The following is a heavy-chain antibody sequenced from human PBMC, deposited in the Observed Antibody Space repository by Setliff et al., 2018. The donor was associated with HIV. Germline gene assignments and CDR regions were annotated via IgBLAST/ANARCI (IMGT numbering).Heavy chain of an antibody. J-gene: IGHJ4*02. CDR2: IYYSGST. V-gene: IGHV4-39*07. D-gene: IGHD5-12*01. CDR3: AGGLEAYSGYGIDY. CDR1: GGSISSSSYY. Sequence: SETLSLTCTVSGGSISSSSYYWGWIRQPPGKGLEWIGSIYYSGSTYYNPSLKSRVTISVDTSKNQFSLKLSSVTAAETAVYYCAGGLEAYSGYGIDYWGQGTLVTVSS.